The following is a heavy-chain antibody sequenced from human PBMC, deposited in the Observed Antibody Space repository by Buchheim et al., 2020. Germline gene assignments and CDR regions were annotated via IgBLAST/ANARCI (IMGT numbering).Heavy chain of an antibody. CDR1: GFTFSSYG. CDR3: AKDSGYCSGGSCYEGSYYYYGMDV. CDR2: ISYDGSNK. D-gene: IGHD2-15*01. V-gene: IGHV3-30*18. J-gene: IGHJ6*02. Sequence: QVQLVESGGGVVQPGRSLRLSCAASGFTFSSYGMHWVRQAPGKGLEWVAVISYDGSNKYYADSVKGRFTISRDNSKNTLSLQMNSLRAEDTAVYYCAKDSGYCSGGSCYEGSYYYYGMDVWGQGTT.